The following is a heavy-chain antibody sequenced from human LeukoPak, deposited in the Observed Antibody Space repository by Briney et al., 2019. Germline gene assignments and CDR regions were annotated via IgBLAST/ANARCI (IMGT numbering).Heavy chain of an antibody. CDR2: IIPHSGDT. D-gene: IGHD3-10*01. Sequence: ASVKVSCKTSGYTFTGYYMHWVRQAPGQGLEWMGWIIPHSGDTKYAQNFQGRVTMTSDTSISTAYMELSRLTSVDTAMYYCARVVPPDYYGSGSPPTFDYWGQGTLVTVSS. CDR1: GYTFTGYY. V-gene: IGHV1-2*02. J-gene: IGHJ4*02. CDR3: ARVVPPDYYGSGSPPTFDY.